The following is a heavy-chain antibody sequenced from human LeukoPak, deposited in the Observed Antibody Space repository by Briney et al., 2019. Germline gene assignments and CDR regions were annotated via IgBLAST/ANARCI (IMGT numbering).Heavy chain of an antibody. J-gene: IGHJ4*02. CDR2: FSGNGEST. D-gene: IGHD3-10*02. V-gene: IGHV3-23*01. CDR3: AKGNTMYTAYYFDY. CDR1: GFTFSSYA. Sequence: GRSLRLSCAASGFTFSSYAMSWVRQAPGKGLEWVSVFSGNGESTDYADSVKGRFTISRDNSKNALYLQMNSLRAEDTAVYYCAKGNTMYTAYYFDYWGQGTLVTVSS.